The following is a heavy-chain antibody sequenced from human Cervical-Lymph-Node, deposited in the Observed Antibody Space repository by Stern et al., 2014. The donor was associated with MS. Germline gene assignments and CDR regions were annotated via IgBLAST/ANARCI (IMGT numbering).Heavy chain of an antibody. Sequence: QLQLQESGPGLVKPSQTLSLTCSVSGGSISSGSSYWSWIRQHPGKGLEWIAYIHYSGNTYYNSSLKSRVHLSADTSKNQFSLELSSVTAADPAVYYCARLSSDAFDIWGQGTLVTVSS. CDR3: ARLSSDAFDI. J-gene: IGHJ3*02. CDR1: GGSISSGSSY. CDR2: IHYSGNT. V-gene: IGHV4-31*03.